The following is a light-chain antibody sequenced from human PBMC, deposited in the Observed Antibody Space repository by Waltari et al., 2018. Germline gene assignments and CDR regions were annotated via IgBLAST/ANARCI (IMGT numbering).Light chain of an antibody. J-gene: IGLJ3*02. V-gene: IGLV2-14*01. Sequence: QSALTPPASVSGSPGQSITISCTGTSSDVGGYNYVPWYQQHPGKAPKLMIYDVTNRPSGVSNRFSGSKSGNTASLTISGLQAEDEADYYCCSFRSSSTWVFGGGTKLTVL. CDR2: DVT. CDR1: SSDVGGYNY. CDR3: CSFRSSSTWV.